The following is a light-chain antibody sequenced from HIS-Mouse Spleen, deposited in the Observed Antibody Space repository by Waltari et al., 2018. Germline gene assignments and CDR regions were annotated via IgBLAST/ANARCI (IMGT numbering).Light chain of an antibody. V-gene: IGLV3-10*01. J-gene: IGLJ2*01. CDR1: ALPKKD. Sequence: SYELTHPPSVSVSPGQTARITCSVDALPKKDADWYQQKSGQAPVLVIYEDSKRPSGIPERFSGSSSGTMATLTISGAQVEDEADYYCYSTDSSGNHRVFGGGTKLTVL. CDR3: YSTDSSGNHRV. CDR2: EDS.